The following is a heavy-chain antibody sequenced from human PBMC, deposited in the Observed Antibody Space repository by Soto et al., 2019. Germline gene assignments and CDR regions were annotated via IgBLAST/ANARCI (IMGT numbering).Heavy chain of an antibody. CDR2: INPNSGGK. Sequence: ASVKVSCKASGYTFTGYYMHWVRQAPGQGLEWMGWINPNSGGKNYAQKFQGWVTMTRDTSISTAYMELSRLRSDDTAVYYCARSVLYYGSGVKGRAFDIWGQGTMVTVSS. J-gene: IGHJ3*02. CDR3: ARSVLYYGSGVKGRAFDI. D-gene: IGHD3-10*01. CDR1: GYTFTGYY. V-gene: IGHV1-2*04.